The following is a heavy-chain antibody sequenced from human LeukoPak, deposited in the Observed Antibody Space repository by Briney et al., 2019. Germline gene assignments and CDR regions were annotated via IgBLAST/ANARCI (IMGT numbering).Heavy chain of an antibody. Sequence: GRSLRLSCAASGFIFSSYGMHWVRQAPGKGLEWVAFIRYDGSNQYYADSVKGRFTISRDNSKNTLYLQMNSLRAEDTAVYYCATDSGVGMATTFSILDIWGQGTMVTVSS. J-gene: IGHJ3*02. CDR2: IRYDGSNQ. V-gene: IGHV3-30*02. D-gene: IGHD5-24*01. CDR1: GFIFSSYG. CDR3: ATDSGVGMATTFSILDI.